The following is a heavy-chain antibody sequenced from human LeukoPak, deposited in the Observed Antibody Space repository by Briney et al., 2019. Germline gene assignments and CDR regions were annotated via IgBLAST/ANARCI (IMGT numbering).Heavy chain of an antibody. CDR1: GGSISSYY. CDR3: AGNYYDFWSGYFDY. V-gene: IGHV4-4*07. Sequence: SETLSLTCNVSGGSISSYYWSWIRQPAGKGLEWIGRIYTSGSTNYNPSLKSRVTMSVGTSKNQFSLRLSSVTAADTAVYYCAGNYYDFWSGYFDYWGQGTLVTVSS. CDR2: IYTSGST. D-gene: IGHD3-3*01. J-gene: IGHJ4*02.